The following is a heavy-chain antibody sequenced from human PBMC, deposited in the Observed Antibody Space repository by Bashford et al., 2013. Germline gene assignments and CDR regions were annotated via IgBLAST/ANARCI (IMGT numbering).Heavy chain of an antibody. D-gene: IGHD1-26*01. J-gene: IGHJ4*02. Sequence: SETLSLTCTVSGGSISSGGYYWSWIRQHPGKGLEWIGYIYYSGSTYYNPSLKSRVTISVDTSKNQFSLKLSSVTAADTAVYYCAREGPLKGWVDYWGQGTLVTVSS. V-gene: IGHV4-31*03. CDR1: GGSISSGGYY. CDR2: IYYSGST. CDR3: AREGPLKGWVDY.